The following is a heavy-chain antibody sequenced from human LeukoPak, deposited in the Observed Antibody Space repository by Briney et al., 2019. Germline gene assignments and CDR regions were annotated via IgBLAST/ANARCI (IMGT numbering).Heavy chain of an antibody. Sequence: SQTLSLTCTVSGGSISSGDYYWSWIRQPPGKGLEWIGYIYYSGSTYYNPSLKSRVTISVDTSKNQFSLKLSSVTAADTAVYYCARYPQYYDRSGYLGTSVADTFDIWGQGTMVTVSS. CDR3: ARYPQYYDRSGYLGTSVADTFDI. V-gene: IGHV4-30-4*01. CDR1: GGSISSGDYY. D-gene: IGHD3-22*01. J-gene: IGHJ3*02. CDR2: IYYSGST.